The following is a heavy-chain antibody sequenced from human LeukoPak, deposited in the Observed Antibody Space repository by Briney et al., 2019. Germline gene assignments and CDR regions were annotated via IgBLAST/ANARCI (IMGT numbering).Heavy chain of an antibody. CDR2: IYYSGGP. V-gene: IGHV4-31*03. J-gene: IGHJ4*02. D-gene: IGHD3-22*01. Sequence: SETLSLTCIVSGGSINSGGYYWSWLRQHPGRGLEWIGYIYYSGGPSYNPSLESRVTQPVDTSKTQCSLRLRSVTAADTAVYYGARADYYDGSGYQNWGQGILGTVSS. CDR1: GGSINSGGYY. CDR3: ARADYYDGSGYQN.